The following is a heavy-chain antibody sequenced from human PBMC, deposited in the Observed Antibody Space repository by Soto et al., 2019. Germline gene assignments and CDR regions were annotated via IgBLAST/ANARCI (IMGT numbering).Heavy chain of an antibody. CDR1: GFTFSNAW. CDR2: IKSKTDGGTT. J-gene: IGHJ4*02. Sequence: GGSLRLSCAASGFTFSNAWMSWVRQAPGKGLEWVGRIKSKTDGGTTDYAAPVKGRFTISRDDSKNTLYLQMNSLKTEDTAVYYCTTVAGRSGYSVYFDYWGQGTLVTVSS. D-gene: IGHD3-22*01. CDR3: TTVAGRSGYSVYFDY. V-gene: IGHV3-15*01.